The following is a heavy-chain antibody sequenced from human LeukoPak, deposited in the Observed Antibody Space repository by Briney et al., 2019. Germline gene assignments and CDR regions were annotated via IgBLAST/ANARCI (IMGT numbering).Heavy chain of an antibody. D-gene: IGHD3-9*01. J-gene: IGHJ6*02. CDR1: GFTFSLYS. CDR3: ARGNLGRYFDQGVPYGMDV. Sequence: PGGSLTLSCAASGFTFSLYSMNWVRQAPGKGLEWVSSITVGSTDLYYADSVKGRFTVSRDNAKNSLFLQMNSLRAEDTAVYYCARGNLGRYFDQGVPYGMDVWGQGTTVTVSS. V-gene: IGHV3-21*04. CDR2: ITVGSTDL.